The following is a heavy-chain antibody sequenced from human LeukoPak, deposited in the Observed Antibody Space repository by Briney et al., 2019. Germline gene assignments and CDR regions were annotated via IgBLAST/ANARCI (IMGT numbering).Heavy chain of an antibody. CDR1: GGSFSGYY. CDR2: INHSGST. Sequence: SETLSLTCAVYGGSFSGYYWSWIRQPPGKGLEWIGEINHSGSTNYNPSLKSRVTLSVDTSKNQFSLKLSSVTAADTAVYYCARGGRVHTAMVRYWGQGTLVTVSS. V-gene: IGHV4-34*01. CDR3: ARGGRVHTAMVRY. D-gene: IGHD5-18*01. J-gene: IGHJ4*02.